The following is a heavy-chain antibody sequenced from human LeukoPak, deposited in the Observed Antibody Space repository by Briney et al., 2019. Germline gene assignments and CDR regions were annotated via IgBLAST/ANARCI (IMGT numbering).Heavy chain of an antibody. D-gene: IGHD4-17*01. CDR3: ARGLDDFGAPTRFDP. CDR2: ISSSSSYI. J-gene: IGHJ5*02. CDR1: GFTFSSYS. Sequence: GGSLRLSCAASGFTFSSYSMNWVRQAPGEGLEWVSSISSSSSYIYYADSVKGRFTISRDNAKNSLFLQMNSLRAEDTAVYYCARGLDDFGAPTRFDPWGQGTLVTVSS. V-gene: IGHV3-21*01.